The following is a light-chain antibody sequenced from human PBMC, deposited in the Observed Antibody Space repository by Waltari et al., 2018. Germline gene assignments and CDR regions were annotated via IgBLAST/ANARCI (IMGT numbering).Light chain of an antibody. Sequence: QSVLTQPPSASGTPGQRVTISCSGSSSNIGSNTVTWYQQLPGTAPKLLIYSNNQRPSGVPDGFSGSKSGTSASRAISGLQSEDEADYYCAAWDDSLNGLYVFGTGTKVTVL. CDR1: SSNIGSNT. V-gene: IGLV1-44*01. CDR3: AAWDDSLNGLYV. CDR2: SNN. J-gene: IGLJ1*01.